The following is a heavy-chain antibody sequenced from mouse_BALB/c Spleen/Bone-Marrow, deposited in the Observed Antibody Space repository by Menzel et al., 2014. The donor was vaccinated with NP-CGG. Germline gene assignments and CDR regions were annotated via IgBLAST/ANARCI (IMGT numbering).Heavy chain of an antibody. CDR3: ARPDYYGYLNY. D-gene: IGHD1-1*01. CDR1: GFDFSRYW. Sequence: DVQLQESGGGLVQPGGSLKLSCAASGFDFSRYWMSWVRQAPGKGLEWIGEINPDSRTINYSPSLKDKFIISRDNAKNTLYLRLNKVRSEDTALCYCARPDYYGYLNYWGQGTTLTVSS. J-gene: IGHJ2*01. CDR2: INPDSRTI. V-gene: IGHV4-1*02.